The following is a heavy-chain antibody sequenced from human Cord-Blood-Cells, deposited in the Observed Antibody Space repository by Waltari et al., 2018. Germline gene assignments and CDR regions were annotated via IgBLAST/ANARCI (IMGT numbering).Heavy chain of an antibody. J-gene: IGHJ3*02. CDR1: GYTFTSYY. CDR3: YSGSDAFDI. D-gene: IGHD3-10*01. V-gene: IGHV1-8*01. Sequence: QVQLVQPGAEVKKPGASVKVSCKASGYTFTSYYITRVRQATGQGLEWMGWMNPNSGNTGYAQKFQGRVTMTRNTSISTAYMELSSLRSEDTAVYYCYSGSDAFDIWGQGTMVTVSS. CDR2: MNPNSGNT.